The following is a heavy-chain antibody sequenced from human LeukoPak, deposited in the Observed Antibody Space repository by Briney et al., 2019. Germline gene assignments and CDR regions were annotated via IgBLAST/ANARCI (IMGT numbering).Heavy chain of an antibody. V-gene: IGHV4-59*01. CDR2: IYSRGST. CDR1: GDSISSYY. CDR3: AREDFSLSGSDYYSWFDP. J-gene: IGHJ5*02. D-gene: IGHD3-10*01. Sequence: PSETLSLTCTVSGDSISSYYWSWIRQPPGKGLEWIGYIYSRGSTKYNPSLKSRVTISVDTSKNQISLKLTSVTAADTAVYFCAREDFSLSGSDYYSWFDPWGQGTLVTVSS.